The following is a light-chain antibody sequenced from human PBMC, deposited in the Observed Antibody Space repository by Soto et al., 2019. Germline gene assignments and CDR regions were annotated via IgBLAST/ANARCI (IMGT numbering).Light chain of an antibody. J-gene: IGKJ4*01. Sequence: EIVLTQSPATLSLSPGERATLSCRASQNISIYLAWYQQKPGQAPRLLIYDASNRATGIPARFSGSGSGTDFTLTISSLEPEDFAVYYCQQRSNWPLAFGGGTKVDIK. CDR3: QQRSNWPLA. CDR1: QNISIY. V-gene: IGKV3-11*01. CDR2: DAS.